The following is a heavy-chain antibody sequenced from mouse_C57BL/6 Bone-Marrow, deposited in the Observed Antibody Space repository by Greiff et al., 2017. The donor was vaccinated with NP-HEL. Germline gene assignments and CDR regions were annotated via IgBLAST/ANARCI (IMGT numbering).Heavy chain of an antibody. Sequence: EVKLVESGGGLVKPGGSLKLSCAASGFTFSDYGMHWVRQAPEKGLAWVAYISSGSSTIYYADTVKGRFTISRDNAKNTLFLQMTSLRSEDTAMYYCARRLGPFDYWGQGTTLTVSS. D-gene: IGHD4-1*01. CDR3: ARRLGPFDY. CDR1: GFTFSDYG. J-gene: IGHJ2*01. CDR2: ISSGSSTI. V-gene: IGHV5-17*01.